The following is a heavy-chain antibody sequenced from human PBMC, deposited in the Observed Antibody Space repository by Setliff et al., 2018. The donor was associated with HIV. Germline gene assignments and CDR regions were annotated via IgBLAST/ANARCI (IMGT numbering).Heavy chain of an antibody. CDR2: IYSSGST. V-gene: IGHV4-59*08. J-gene: IGHJ4*02. Sequence: PSETLSLTCTVSGGSISNYYWSWIRQPPGKGLEWIGHIYSSGSTNYNPSLKSRVTISVDTSKNQISLKLSSVTAADTAVYYCARRMSSGSYYDCWGQGTLVTVSS. CDR1: GGSISNYY. CDR3: ARRMSSGSYYDC. D-gene: IGHD1-26*01.